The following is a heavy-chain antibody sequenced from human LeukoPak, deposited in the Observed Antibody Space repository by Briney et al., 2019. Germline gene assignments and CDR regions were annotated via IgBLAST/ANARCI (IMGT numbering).Heavy chain of an antibody. J-gene: IGHJ4*02. CDR2: IIPIFGTA. CDR3: ARDDITIFGVVTPPGFDY. D-gene: IGHD3-3*01. V-gene: IGHV1-69*05. Sequence: ASVKVSCKASGGTFSSYAISWGRQAPGQGLEWMGRIIPIFGTANYAQKFQGRVTITTDESTSTAYMELSSLRSEDTAVYYCARDDITIFGVVTPPGFDYWGQGTLVTVSS. CDR1: GGTFSSYA.